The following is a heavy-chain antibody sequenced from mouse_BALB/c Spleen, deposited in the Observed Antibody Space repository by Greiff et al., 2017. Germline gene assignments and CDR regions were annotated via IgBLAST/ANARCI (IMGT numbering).Heavy chain of an antibody. J-gene: IGHJ2*01. CDR3: ARGSDWYYFDY. CDR2: ISYSGST. Sequence: EVQRVESGPGLVKPSQSLSLTCTVTGYSITSDYAWNWIRQFPGNKLEWMGYISYSGSTSYNPSLKSRISITRDTSKNQFFLQLNSVTTEDTATYYCARGSDWYYFDYWGQGTTLTVSS. D-gene: IGHD4-1*01. V-gene: IGHV3-2*02. CDR1: GYSITSDYA.